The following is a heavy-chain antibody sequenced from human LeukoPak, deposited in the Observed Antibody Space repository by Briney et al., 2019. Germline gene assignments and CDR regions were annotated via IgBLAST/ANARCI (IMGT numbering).Heavy chain of an antibody. CDR2: FDPEDGET. D-gene: IGHD3-3*01. V-gene: IGHV1-24*01. Sequence: ASVNVSCKVSGYTLTELSMHWVRQAPGKGLEWMGGFDPEDGETIYAQKFQGRVTMTEDTSTDTAYMELSSLRSEDTAVYYCATFTHRRDSGLQVTIFGPTGFDPWGQGTLVTVSS. CDR3: ATFTHRRDSGLQVTIFGPTGFDP. CDR1: GYTLTELS. J-gene: IGHJ5*02.